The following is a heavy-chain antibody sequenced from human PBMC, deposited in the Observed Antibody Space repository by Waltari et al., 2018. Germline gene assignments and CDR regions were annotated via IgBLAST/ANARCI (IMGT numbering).Heavy chain of an antibody. D-gene: IGHD1-26*01. CDR1: GFSFNTFW. CDR2: INRAGTGT. V-gene: IGHV3-74*03. CDR3: VAEGSNSVHH. Sequence: EVQVVESGGGLVQPGGSLRLSCAASGFSFNTFWMHWVRQAPGKGLVWVLRINRAGTGTKYADFVQCRFTISRDNGKNTLFLQMNSLKVDDTAVYYCVAEGSNSVHHWGHGTLVTVSS. J-gene: IGHJ5*02.